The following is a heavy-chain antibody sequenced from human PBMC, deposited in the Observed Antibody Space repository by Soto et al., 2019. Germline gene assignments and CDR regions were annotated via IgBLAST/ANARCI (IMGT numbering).Heavy chain of an antibody. Sequence: QMQLVESGGGVVQPGGSLRLSCAASGFTFNYYPMHWVRQAPGKGLEWVAVVSFDGSNKYYADSVKGRFTISKDNSKNTLYLQMNSLRREDTAVYYCARLPGSLVAVLYISPLDRREAMSDVDVWGQGTTVTVSS. D-gene: IGHD6-19*01. V-gene: IGHV3-30-3*01. J-gene: IGHJ6*02. CDR3: ARLPGSLVAVLYISPLDRREAMSDVDV. CDR1: GFTFNYYP. CDR2: VSFDGSNK.